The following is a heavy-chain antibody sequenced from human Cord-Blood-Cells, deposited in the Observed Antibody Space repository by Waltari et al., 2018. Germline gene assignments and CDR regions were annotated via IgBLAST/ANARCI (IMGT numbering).Heavy chain of an antibody. CDR1: GFTFSSYA. Sequence: QVQLVESGGGVVQPGRSLRLSCAASGFTFSSYAMHWVRQAPGKGLEWGAVISYDGSNKYYADSVKGRFTISRDNSKNTLYLQMNSLRAEDTAVYYCAREDNGYFDYWGQGTLVTVSS. CDR3: AREDNGYFDY. J-gene: IGHJ4*02. D-gene: IGHD2-8*01. CDR2: ISYDGSNK. V-gene: IGHV3-30*04.